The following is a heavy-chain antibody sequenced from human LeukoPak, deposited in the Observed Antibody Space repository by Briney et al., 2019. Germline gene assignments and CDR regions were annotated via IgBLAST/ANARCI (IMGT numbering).Heavy chain of an antibody. D-gene: IGHD3-9*01. CDR3: ARQFYDILTGYPYYFDH. J-gene: IGHJ4*02. V-gene: IGHV4-39*01. CDR2: IYYSGST. Sequence: PSETLSLTCTVSGGSVSSASYYWGWIRQPPGKGLEWIGAIYYSGSTYFDPSLKSRVTMSVDTSKNQFSLKLSSVTAADTAVYYCARQFYDILTGYPYYFDHWGQGTLVTVSS. CDR1: GGSVSSASYY.